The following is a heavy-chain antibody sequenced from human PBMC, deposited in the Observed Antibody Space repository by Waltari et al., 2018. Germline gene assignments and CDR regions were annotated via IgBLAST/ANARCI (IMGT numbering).Heavy chain of an antibody. Sequence: QVQLVQSGAEGKKPGASVKVSCKASGYTFTGDDMHWVRQAPGQGLEWMGRINPNSGGTNYAQKFQGRVTMTRDTSISTAYMELSRLRSDDTAVYYCARSYIRSGGSWMGDYWGQGTLVTVSS. J-gene: IGHJ4*02. CDR2: INPNSGGT. V-gene: IGHV1-2*06. CDR3: ARSYIRSGGSWMGDY. D-gene: IGHD2-15*01. CDR1: GYTFTGDD.